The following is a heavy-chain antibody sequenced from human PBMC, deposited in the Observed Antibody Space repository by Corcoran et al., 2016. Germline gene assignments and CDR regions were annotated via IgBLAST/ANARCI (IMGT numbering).Heavy chain of an antibody. J-gene: IGHJ6*02. CDR3: ARGLYVDTAMVTPPSDYYYGMDV. Sequence: QVQLVQSGAEVKKPGASVKVSCKASGYTFTSYDINWVRQATGPGLEWMGWMNPNSGNTGYAQKFQGRVTMTRNTSISTAYMELSSLRSEDTAVYYCARGLYVDTAMVTPPSDYYYGMDVWGQGTTVTVSS. CDR1: GYTFTSYD. D-gene: IGHD5-18*01. CDR2: MNPNSGNT. V-gene: IGHV1-8*01.